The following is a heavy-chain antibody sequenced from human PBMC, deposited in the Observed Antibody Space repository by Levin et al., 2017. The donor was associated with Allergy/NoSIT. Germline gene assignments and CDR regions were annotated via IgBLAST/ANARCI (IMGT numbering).Heavy chain of an antibody. V-gene: IGHV1-8*01. D-gene: IGHD3-22*01. CDR3: AGLFEGGGHYFDY. Sequence: ASVKVSCKASGYTFTSYDINWVRQATGQGLEWMGWMNPNSGNTGYAQKFQGRVTMTRNTSISTAYMELSSLRSEDTAMYYCAGLFEGGGHYFDYWGQGTLVTVSS. J-gene: IGHJ4*02. CDR1: GYTFTSYD. CDR2: MNPNSGNT.